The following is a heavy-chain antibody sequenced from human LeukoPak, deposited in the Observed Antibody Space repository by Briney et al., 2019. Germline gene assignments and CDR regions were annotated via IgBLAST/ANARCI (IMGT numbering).Heavy chain of an antibody. D-gene: IGHD3-3*01. CDR2: IKSKTDGGAT. V-gene: IGHV3-15*01. CDR3: TTEKGYYDFWSGYYTHYYMDV. CDR1: GFTFSNAW. Sequence: SGGSLRLPCAASGFTFSNAWMSWVRQAPGKGLEWVGRIKSKTDGGATDYAAPVKGRFTISRDDSKNTLYLQMNSLKTEDTAVYYCTTEKGYYDFWSGYYTHYYMDVWGKGTTVTVSS. J-gene: IGHJ6*03.